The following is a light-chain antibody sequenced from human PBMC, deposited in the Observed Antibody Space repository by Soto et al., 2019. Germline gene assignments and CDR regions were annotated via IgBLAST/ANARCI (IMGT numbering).Light chain of an antibody. CDR3: QQSYSSPPT. J-gene: IGKJ5*01. CDR1: QSISNH. Sequence: IQMTQSPSSLSASVEDRVIITCRASQSISNHLNWYQQKPGKAPKLLIFAASSLQSGVPSRFSGSRSGPDFTLTISSLQPEDFATYYCQQSYSSPPTFGQGTRLEIK. CDR2: AAS. V-gene: IGKV1-39*01.